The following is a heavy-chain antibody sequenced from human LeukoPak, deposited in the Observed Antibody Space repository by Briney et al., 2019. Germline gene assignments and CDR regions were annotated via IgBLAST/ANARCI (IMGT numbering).Heavy chain of an antibody. J-gene: IGHJ3*02. Sequence: SETLSLTCAVYGGSFSGYYWSWIRQPPGKGLVWIGEINHDGSTNYNPSLKSRVTISVDTSKNQFSLRLSSVTAADTAVYSCARGRGYNAFDIWGQGTMVTVSS. CDR3: ARGRGYNAFDI. D-gene: IGHD5-18*01. V-gene: IGHV4-34*01. CDR2: INHDGST. CDR1: GGSFSGYY.